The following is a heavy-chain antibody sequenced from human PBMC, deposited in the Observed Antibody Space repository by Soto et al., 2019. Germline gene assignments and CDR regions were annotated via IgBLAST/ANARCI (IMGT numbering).Heavy chain of an antibody. CDR1: GGSISSGPYS. V-gene: IGHV4-39*01. CDR2: FYYSGST. D-gene: IGHD2-2*01. J-gene: IGHJ6*02. Sequence: QLQLQESGPGLVKPSETLSLTCSVSGGSISSGPYSWGWIRQPPGKGLEWIGTFYYSGSTHYNPSLXXRVTLSVDTSKXRXSXXVPSVPAADPAVYYCARLGGYCVSTSCYGYYAMDVWGQGTTVTVSS. CDR3: ARLGGYCVSTSCYGYYAMDV.